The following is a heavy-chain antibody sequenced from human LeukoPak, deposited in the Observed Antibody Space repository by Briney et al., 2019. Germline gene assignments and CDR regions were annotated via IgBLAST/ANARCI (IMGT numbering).Heavy chain of an antibody. V-gene: IGHV4-39*01. CDR2: IYYSGNT. D-gene: IGHD2/OR15-2a*01. CDR1: XDTXSNSXXX. Sequence: SETLSLTCTVSXDTXSNSXXXXGXXXXXXXXXXXXXXSIYYSGNTYYHPSLKSRATISVDSSKNQFSLKLNSVTAADTAVYYCARHDQDSSTLNWFDPWGQGTLVTVSS. CDR3: ARHDQDSSTLNWFDP. J-gene: IGHJ5*02.